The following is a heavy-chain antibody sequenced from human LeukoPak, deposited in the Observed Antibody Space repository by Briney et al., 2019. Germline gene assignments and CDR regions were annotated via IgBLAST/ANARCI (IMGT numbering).Heavy chain of an antibody. CDR1: AGSISSYY. Sequence: ASETLSLTCTVSAGSISSYYWSWIRQPAGEGLEWIGRIYTSGSTNYNPSLKSRVTMSVDTSKNQFSLKLSSVTAADTSVYYCARALGDQWLVKGWFDPWGQGTLVTVSS. J-gene: IGHJ5*02. CDR2: IYTSGST. D-gene: IGHD6-19*01. CDR3: ARALGDQWLVKGWFDP. V-gene: IGHV4-4*07.